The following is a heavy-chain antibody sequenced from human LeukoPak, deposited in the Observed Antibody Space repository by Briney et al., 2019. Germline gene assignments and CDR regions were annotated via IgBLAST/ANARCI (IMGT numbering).Heavy chain of an antibody. J-gene: IGHJ4*02. V-gene: IGHV3-74*01. CDR1: GFTFSNYW. Sequence: GGSLRLSCAASGFTFSNYWMHWVRQAPGKGLVWVSRINSDGSSTSYADSVKGRFTISRDNAKNTLYLQMNSLRAEDTAVYYCARVYCSSTSCCKDASDYWGQGTLVTVSS. CDR2: INSDGSST. CDR3: ARVYCSSTSCCKDASDY. D-gene: IGHD2-2*01.